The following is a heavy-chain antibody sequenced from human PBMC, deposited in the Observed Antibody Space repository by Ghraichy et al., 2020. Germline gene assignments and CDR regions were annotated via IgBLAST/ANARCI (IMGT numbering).Heavy chain of an antibody. CDR2: IYYSGST. CDR3: ARGYYGSGSYYRIRVPGFDP. V-gene: IGHV4-59*01. D-gene: IGHD3-10*01. J-gene: IGHJ5*02. CDR1: GGSISSYY. Sequence: SDTLSLTCTVSGGSISSYYWSWIRQPPGKGLEWIGYIYYSGSTNYNPSLKSRVTISVDTSKNQFSLKLSSVTAADTAVYYCARGYYGSGSYYRIRVPGFDPWGQGTLVTVSS.